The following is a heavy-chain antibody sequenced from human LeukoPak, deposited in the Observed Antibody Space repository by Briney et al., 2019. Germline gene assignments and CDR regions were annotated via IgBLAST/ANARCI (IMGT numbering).Heavy chain of an antibody. J-gene: IGHJ4*02. Sequence: GGSLGLSCAASGFTFSDHYMDWVRQAPGKGLEWVGRTKNKAHGYTTEYAASVEGRFTISRDDSKNSLYLQMNSLKTEDTAVYFCARVSYNWYYFDFWGQGTLVTVSS. CDR3: ARVSYNWYYFDF. CDR1: GFTFSDHY. D-gene: IGHD1-1*01. V-gene: IGHV3-72*01. CDR2: TKNKAHGYTT.